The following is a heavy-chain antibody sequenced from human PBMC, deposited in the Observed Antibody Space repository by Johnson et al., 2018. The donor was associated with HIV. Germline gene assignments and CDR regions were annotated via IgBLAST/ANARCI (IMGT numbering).Heavy chain of an antibody. CDR1: GFTFSSYA. Sequence: QVQLVESGGGVVQPGRSLRLSCAASGFTFSSYAMHWVRQAPGKGLEWVAVISYDGSNKYYADSVKGRFTISRDNSKNTLYLQMNSLRAEDTAVYYCARDVKVCAFDIWGQGTMVTVSS. V-gene: IGHV3-30-3*01. CDR3: ARDVKVCAFDI. D-gene: IGHD3-16*01. J-gene: IGHJ3*02. CDR2: ISYDGSNK.